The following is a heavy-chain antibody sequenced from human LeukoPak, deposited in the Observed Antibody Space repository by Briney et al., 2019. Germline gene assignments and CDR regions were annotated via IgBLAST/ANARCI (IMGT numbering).Heavy chain of an antibody. CDR3: ARGRSLDY. V-gene: IGHV4-59*01. D-gene: IGHD5-24*01. Sequence: SETLSVTCTDSGGSLSSYYWSWLRQPPGKGLEWIGYIYYSGSTNYNLSLKSRVTISVDTSKNQFSLKLSSVTAADTAVYYCARGRSLDYWGQGTLVTVSS. J-gene: IGHJ4*02. CDR2: IYYSGST. CDR1: GGSLSSYY.